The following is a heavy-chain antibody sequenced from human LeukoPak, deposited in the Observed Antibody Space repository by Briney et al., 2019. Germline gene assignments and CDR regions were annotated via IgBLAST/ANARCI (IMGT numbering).Heavy chain of an antibody. J-gene: IGHJ4*02. CDR1: GFTFSSYA. V-gene: IGHV3-30-3*01. Sequence: PGRSLRLSCAASGFTFSSYAMHWVRQAPGKGLEWVAVISYDGTYKYYADSVKGRFNISRDNSKNTLFLQMNSLRAEDTAVYYCARDPYRDAPDYFDYWGQGTLVTVSS. CDR3: ARDPYRDAPDYFDY. CDR2: ISYDGTYK. D-gene: IGHD1-14*01.